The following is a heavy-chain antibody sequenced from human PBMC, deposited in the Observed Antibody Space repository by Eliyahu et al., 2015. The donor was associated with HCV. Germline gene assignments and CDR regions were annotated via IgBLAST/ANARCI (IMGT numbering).Heavy chain of an antibody. J-gene: IGHJ5*02. CDR2: IYYSGST. CDR1: XGSISSSXYY. D-gene: IGHD6-19*01. V-gene: IGHV4-39*01. CDR3: ARHATYSSGLVSGWGDWFDP. Sequence: QLQLQESGPGLVKPSETLSLTCTVSXGSISSSXYYWGWIRQPPGKGLEWIGSIYYSGSTYYNPSLKSRVTISVDTSKNQFSLKLSSVTAADTAVYYCARHATYSSGLVSGWGDWFDPWGQGTLVTVSS.